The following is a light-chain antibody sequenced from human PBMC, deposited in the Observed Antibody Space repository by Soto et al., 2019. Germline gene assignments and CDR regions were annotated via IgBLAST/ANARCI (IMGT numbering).Light chain of an antibody. CDR3: QQFGSSIPHT. V-gene: IGKV3-20*01. CDR2: GTS. Sequence: EVVMTQSPGTLSLSPGERATISCRASQAIGSRYLAWYHQKSGQAPRLLIYGTSSRATGITDRFSGSGSGTAFTLTISRLQADEFGVYYCQQFGSSIPHTFGQGTKLEIK. J-gene: IGKJ2*01. CDR1: QAIGSRY.